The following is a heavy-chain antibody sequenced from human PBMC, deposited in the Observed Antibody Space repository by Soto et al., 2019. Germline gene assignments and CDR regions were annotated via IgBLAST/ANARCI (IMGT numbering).Heavy chain of an antibody. CDR3: ARVGGSSGGLDYYYYGMDV. D-gene: IGHD6-6*01. CDR1: GYTFTSHA. CDR2: IIPIFGTA. Sequence: SVKVSCKASGYTFTSHAMHWVRQAPGQRLEWMGWIIPIFGTANYAQKFQGRVTITADESTSTAYMELSSLRSEDTAVYYCARVGGSSGGLDYYYYGMDVWGQGTTVTVSS. V-gene: IGHV1-69*13. J-gene: IGHJ6*02.